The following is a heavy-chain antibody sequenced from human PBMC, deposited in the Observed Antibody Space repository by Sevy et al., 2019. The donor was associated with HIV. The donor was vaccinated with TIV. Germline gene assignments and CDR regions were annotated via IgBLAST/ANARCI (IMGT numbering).Heavy chain of an antibody. J-gene: IGHJ4*02. CDR2: ISFDGSNK. CDR1: GFTFSSYA. Sequence: GGSLRLSCAASGFTFSSYAMHWVRQAPGKGLEWVALISFDGSNKYYADSVKGRFTLSRDNSKNTLYLQMNSLRAEDTALYYCAKDARARDYYFDYWGQGNLVTVSS. CDR3: AKDARARDYYFDY. V-gene: IGHV3-30*18.